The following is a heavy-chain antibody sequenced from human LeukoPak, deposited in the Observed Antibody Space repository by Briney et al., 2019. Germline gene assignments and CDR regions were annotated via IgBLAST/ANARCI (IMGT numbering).Heavy chain of an antibody. CDR2: ISYDGSNK. CDR1: GFTFSSYG. D-gene: IGHD3-10*01. Sequence: GRSLRLSCAASGFTFSSYGMHWVRQAAGKGLEWVAVISYDGSNKYYADSVKGRFTISRDNSKNTLYLQMNSLRVEDTAVYYCAEDWGYYYGSGSYFDYWGQGTLVTVSS. J-gene: IGHJ4*02. V-gene: IGHV3-30*18. CDR3: AEDWGYYYGSGSYFDY.